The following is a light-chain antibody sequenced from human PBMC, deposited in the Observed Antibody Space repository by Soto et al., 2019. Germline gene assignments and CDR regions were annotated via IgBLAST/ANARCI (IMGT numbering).Light chain of an antibody. Sequence: IVLTQSPGTLSLSPGERATLSSRASQSVSSSYLAWYQQKPGQAPRLLIYGASSRATGIPDRFSGSGSGTDFTLTISRLEPEDFAVYYCQQYGSSPKTFGQGTRLEI. J-gene: IGKJ5*01. CDR2: GAS. CDR3: QQYGSSPKT. CDR1: QSVSSSY. V-gene: IGKV3-20*01.